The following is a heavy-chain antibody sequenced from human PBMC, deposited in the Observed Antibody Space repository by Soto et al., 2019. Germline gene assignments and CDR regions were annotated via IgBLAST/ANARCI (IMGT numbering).Heavy chain of an antibody. CDR2: INPNSGGT. Sequence: ASVKVSCKASGYTFTGYYMHWVRQAPGQGLEWMGWINPNSGGTNYAQKFQGWVTMTRDTSISTAYMELSRLRSDDTAVYYCASGRYSYDDGDNWFDSWGQGTLVTVSS. V-gene: IGHV1-2*04. J-gene: IGHJ5*01. CDR3: ASGRYSYDDGDNWFDS. CDR1: GYTFTGYY. D-gene: IGHD5-12*01.